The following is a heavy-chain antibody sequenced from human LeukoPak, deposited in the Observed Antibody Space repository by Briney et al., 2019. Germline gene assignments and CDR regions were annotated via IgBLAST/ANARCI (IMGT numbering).Heavy chain of an antibody. J-gene: IGHJ4*02. CDR1: GFTFSSYW. V-gene: IGHV3-7*01. CDR2: INQDGSEK. CDR3: ASRSSVAASGPG. Sequence: PGGSLRLSCAASGFTFSSYWMSWVRQARGKGLEWVATINQDGSEKYYVDSLERRFTISRDNAKNSLYLQMSSLRAEDTALYYSASRSSVAASGPGWGQGTLVTVSS. D-gene: IGHD2-15*01.